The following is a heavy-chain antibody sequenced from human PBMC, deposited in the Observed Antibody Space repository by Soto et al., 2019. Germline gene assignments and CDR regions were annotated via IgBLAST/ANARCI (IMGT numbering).Heavy chain of an antibody. Sequence: QVQLVGSGGGVVQPGRSLRLSCAASGLTFSSYAMHWVRQAPGKGLEWVAVISYDGSNKYYADSVKGRFTISRDNSKNTLYLQMNSLRAEDTVVYYCARGDASMIVPVSYWGQGTLVTVSS. CDR2: ISYDGSNK. J-gene: IGHJ4*02. V-gene: IGHV3-30-3*01. CDR1: GLTFSSYA. D-gene: IGHD3-22*01. CDR3: ARGDASMIVPVSY.